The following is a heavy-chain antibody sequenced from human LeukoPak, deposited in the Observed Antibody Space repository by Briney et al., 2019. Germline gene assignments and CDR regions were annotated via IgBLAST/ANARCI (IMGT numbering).Heavy chain of an antibody. CDR3: ANGDGFDY. V-gene: IGHV3-7*01. Sequence: GGSLRLSCATSGFTFSTYWMSWVRQAPGKGLEWVANIKQDGSETYYADSVKGRFAIFRDNAKNSLYLQMDSLRVEDTAVYYCANGDGFDYWGQGTLVIVSS. J-gene: IGHJ4*02. CDR2: IKQDGSET. D-gene: IGHD5-24*01. CDR1: GFTFSTYW.